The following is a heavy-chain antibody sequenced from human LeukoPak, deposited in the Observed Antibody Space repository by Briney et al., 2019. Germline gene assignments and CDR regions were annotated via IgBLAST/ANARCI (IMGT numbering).Heavy chain of an antibody. CDR3: ARGDCSSTSCYCIWFDP. CDR2: INHSGST. J-gene: IGHJ5*02. D-gene: IGHD2-2*01. CDR1: GGSFSGYY. V-gene: IGHV4-34*01. Sequence: SETLSLTCAVYGGSFSGYYWSWLRQPPGKGLEWIGEINHSGSTNYNPSLKSRVTISLETSKNQFSLKLSSVTAADTAVYYCARGDCSSTSCYCIWFDPWGQGTLVTVSS.